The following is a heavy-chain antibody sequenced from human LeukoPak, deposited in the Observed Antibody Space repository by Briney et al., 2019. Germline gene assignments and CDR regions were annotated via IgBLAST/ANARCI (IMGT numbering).Heavy chain of an antibody. CDR2: ISGSGGST. CDR3: AKELSTYHYASSGFRDAFDI. D-gene: IGHD3-22*01. CDR1: GFTFNNYA. Sequence: GGSLRLSCAASGFTFNNYAMSWVRQAPGKGLEWVSGISGSGGSTNYADSVKGRFTISRDNSKNTLYLQMNSLRAEDTAVYFCAKELSTYHYASSGFRDAFDIWGQGTMVSVSS. V-gene: IGHV3-23*01. J-gene: IGHJ3*02.